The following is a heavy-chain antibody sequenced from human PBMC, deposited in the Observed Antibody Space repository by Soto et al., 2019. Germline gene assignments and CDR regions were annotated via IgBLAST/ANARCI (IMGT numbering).Heavy chain of an antibody. CDR1: GFTFSSYS. D-gene: IGHD1-26*01. CDR2: ISSSSSYI. V-gene: IGHV3-21*01. J-gene: IGHJ6*02. Sequence: LRLSCAASGFTFSSYSMNWVRQAPGKGLEWVSSISSSSSYIYYADSVKGRFTISRDNAKNSLYLQMNSLRAEDTAVYYCARVRASDYYYYGMDVWGQGTTVTSP. CDR3: ARVRASDYYYYGMDV.